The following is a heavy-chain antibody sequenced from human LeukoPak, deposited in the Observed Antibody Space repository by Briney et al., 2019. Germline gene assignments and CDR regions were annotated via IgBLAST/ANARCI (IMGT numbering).Heavy chain of an antibody. V-gene: IGHV1-69*13. D-gene: IGHD2-15*01. CDR1: GYTFTGYY. Sequence: SVKVSCKASGYTFTGYYMHWVRQAPGQGLEWMGGIIPIFGTANYAQKFQGRVTITADESTSTAYMELSSLRSEDTAVYYCTRGYCSGGSCYFDYWGQGTLVTVSS. CDR2: IIPIFGTA. CDR3: TRGYCSGGSCYFDY. J-gene: IGHJ4*02.